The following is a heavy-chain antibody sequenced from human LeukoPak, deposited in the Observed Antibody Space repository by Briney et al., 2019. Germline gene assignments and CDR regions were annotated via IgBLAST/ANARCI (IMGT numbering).Heavy chain of an antibody. CDR2: IYYSGST. Sequence: SETLSLTCTVSGGSISSYYWSWIRQPPGKGLEWIGYIYYSGSTYYNPSLKSRVTLSIDTSENQLSLRLNSVTAADTAVYYCARHSNWNGGVDWFDPWGQGTLLTVSS. J-gene: IGHJ5*02. D-gene: IGHD1-20*01. CDR3: ARHSNWNGGVDWFDP. V-gene: IGHV4-59*08. CDR1: GGSISSYY.